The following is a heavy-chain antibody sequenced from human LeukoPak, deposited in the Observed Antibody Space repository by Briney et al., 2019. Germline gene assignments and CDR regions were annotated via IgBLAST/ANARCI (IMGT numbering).Heavy chain of an antibody. CDR1: GFTFSSYD. D-gene: IGHD1-26*01. Sequence: GGSLRLSCAASGFTFSSYDMHWVRQATGKGLEWVSAIGTAGDTYYPGSVKGRFTISRENAKNSLYLQMNSLRAGDTAVYYCARGGKWDLDYCMDVWGKGTTVTVSS. V-gene: IGHV3-13*01. CDR3: ARGGKWDLDYCMDV. J-gene: IGHJ6*03. CDR2: IGTAGDT.